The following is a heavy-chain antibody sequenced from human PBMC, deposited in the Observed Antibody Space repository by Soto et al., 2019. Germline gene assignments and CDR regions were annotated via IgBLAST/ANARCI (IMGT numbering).Heavy chain of an antibody. CDR2: IYYSGST. J-gene: IGHJ5*02. Sequence: PSETLSLTCTVSGGSISSYYWSWIRQPPGKGLEWIGYIYYSGSTNYNPSLKSRVTISVDTSKNQFSLKLSSVTAADTAVYYCARGGSYYDIANWFDPWGQGTLVTVS. V-gene: IGHV4-59*01. D-gene: IGHD3-9*01. CDR1: GGSISSYY. CDR3: ARGGSYYDIANWFDP.